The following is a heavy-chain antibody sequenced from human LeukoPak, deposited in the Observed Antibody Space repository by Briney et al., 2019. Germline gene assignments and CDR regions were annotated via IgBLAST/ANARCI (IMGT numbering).Heavy chain of an antibody. CDR2: IIPIFGTA. J-gene: IGHJ3*02. CDR3: ARGLAGYCSGGSCTAFDI. CDR1: GGTFSSYA. D-gene: IGHD2-15*01. V-gene: IGHV1-69*13. Sequence: SVKVSCKASGGTFSSYAISWVRQAPGQGLEWMGGIIPIFGTANYAQKFQGRVTITADESTSTAYMELSSLRSEDTAVYYCARGLAGYCSGGSCTAFDIRGQGTMVTVSS.